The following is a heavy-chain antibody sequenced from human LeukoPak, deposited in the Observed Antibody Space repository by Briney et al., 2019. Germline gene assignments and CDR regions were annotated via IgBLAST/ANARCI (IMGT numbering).Heavy chain of an antibody. Sequence: GGSLRLSCAVSGSTFSSYAMTWVRQAPGKGLEWVSYISSSGSTIYYADSVKGRFTISRDNAKNSLYLQMNSLRAEDTAVYYCARSRIAASPFDYWGQGTLVTVSS. CDR2: ISSSGSTI. CDR3: ARSRIAASPFDY. J-gene: IGHJ4*02. CDR1: GSTFSSYA. D-gene: IGHD6-6*01. V-gene: IGHV3-48*03.